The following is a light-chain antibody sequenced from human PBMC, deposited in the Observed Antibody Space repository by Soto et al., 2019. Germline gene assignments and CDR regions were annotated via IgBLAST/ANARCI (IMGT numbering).Light chain of an antibody. CDR2: GAS. V-gene: IGKV3-20*01. Sequence: EIVLTQSPGTLSLSPGERATLSCRASQSVSSSYLAWDQQKPGQAPRLLIFGASTRAPGIPDRFSGSGSGTDFTLTISKLEPEDFALFYCQQYGNSPLTFGGGTKVDI. CDR3: QQYGNSPLT. CDR1: QSVSSSY. J-gene: IGKJ4*01.